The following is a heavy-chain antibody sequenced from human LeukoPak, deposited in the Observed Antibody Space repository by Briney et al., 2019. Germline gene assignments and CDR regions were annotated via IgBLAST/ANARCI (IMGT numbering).Heavy chain of an antibody. J-gene: IGHJ5*02. CDR2: INHSGST. V-gene: IGHV4-34*01. CDR1: GGSFSGYY. Sequence: SETLSLTCAVYGGSFSGYYWSWIRQPPGKGLEWIGEINHSGSTNYNPSLKSRATISVDTSNNQFSLKLSSVTAADTAIYYCAKITSGWYWFDPWGQGTLVTVSS. D-gene: IGHD6-19*01. CDR3: AKITSGWYWFDP.